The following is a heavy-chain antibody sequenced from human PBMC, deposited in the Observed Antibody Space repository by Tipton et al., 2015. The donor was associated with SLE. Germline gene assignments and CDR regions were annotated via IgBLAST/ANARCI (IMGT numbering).Heavy chain of an antibody. Sequence: TLSLTCSVSGASMNSGSYSWHWIRQPAGKALQWLGHIDSSGNTYYNPSLRSRVSISVDVSRNQFSLTLSSVTATDTAVYYCARDLGNWFDPWGQGTLVTVSS. CDR2: IDSSGNT. V-gene: IGHV4-61*09. CDR1: GASMNSGSYS. D-gene: IGHD7-27*01. CDR3: ARDLGNWFDP. J-gene: IGHJ5*02.